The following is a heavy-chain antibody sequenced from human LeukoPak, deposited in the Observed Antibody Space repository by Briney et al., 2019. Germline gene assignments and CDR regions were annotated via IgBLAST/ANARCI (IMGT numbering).Heavy chain of an antibody. V-gene: IGHV3-30*18. CDR1: GFTFSNYG. J-gene: IGHJ6*02. Sequence: GGSLRLSCAASGFTFSNYGLHWVRQAPGKGLEWVAVISYDGSDKYYADSVKGRFTISRDNSKNTLYLQMNSLRAEDTAVYYCAKGLSPIVAMGVWGQGTTVTVSS. CDR2: ISYDGSDK. CDR3: AKGLSPIVAMGV. D-gene: IGHD5-12*01.